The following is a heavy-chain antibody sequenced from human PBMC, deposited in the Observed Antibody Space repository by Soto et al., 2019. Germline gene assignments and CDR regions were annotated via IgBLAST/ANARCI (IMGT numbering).Heavy chain of an antibody. D-gene: IGHD2-15*01. CDR2: IHWNDDN. CDR1: GFSLTTGRVG. Sequence: PXQTLTLTCTFSGFSLTTGRVGVGWIRQPPGKALEWLAVIHWNDDNHYSPSLKSRLTIPKDTSKNQVVLTLTNMDPVDTATYYCTHRLVGSGQGYWGQGTLVTVSS. V-gene: IGHV2-5*01. J-gene: IGHJ4*02. CDR3: THRLVGSGQGY.